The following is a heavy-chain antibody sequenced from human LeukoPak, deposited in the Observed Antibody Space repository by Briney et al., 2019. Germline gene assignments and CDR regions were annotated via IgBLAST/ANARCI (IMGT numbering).Heavy chain of an antibody. CDR2: IRSKAYGGTT. V-gene: IGHV3-49*03. J-gene: IGHJ6*03. CDR3: TRDLASSGWYFLGVSYYYMDF. Sequence: GGSLRLSCTASGFTFGDYAMSWFRQAPGKGLEWVGFIRSKAYGGTTEYAASVKGRFTISRDDSKSIAYLQMNSLKTEDTAVYDCTRDLASSGWYFLGVSYYYMDFWGKGTTVTVSS. CDR1: GFTFGDYA. D-gene: IGHD6-19*01.